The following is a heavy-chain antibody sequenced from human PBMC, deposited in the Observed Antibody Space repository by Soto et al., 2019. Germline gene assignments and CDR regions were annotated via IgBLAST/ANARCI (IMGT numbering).Heavy chain of an antibody. J-gene: IGHJ5*01. Sequence: GGSLRLSCVASGFTFSDYYMTWIRQAPGKGLEWVSYISGGSSYTNYADSVKGRFTISRDNDKKSAYLQMDSLRAEDTAVYFCARAHWNNWLDSWGQGTLVTVSS. D-gene: IGHD1-1*01. CDR2: ISGGSSYT. CDR3: ARAHWNNWLDS. CDR1: GFTFSDYY. V-gene: IGHV3-11*06.